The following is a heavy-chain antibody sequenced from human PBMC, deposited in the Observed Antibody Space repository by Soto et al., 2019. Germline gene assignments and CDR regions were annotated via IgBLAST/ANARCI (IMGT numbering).Heavy chain of an antibody. V-gene: IGHV5-10-1*01. CDR1: GYSFAGYW. CDR2: VDPSDSQT. CDR3: ARQIYDSDTGPNFQYYFDS. Sequence: PGESLKISCKGSGYSFAGYWITWVRQKPGKGLEWMGRVDPSDSQTYYSPSFRGHVTISATKSITTVFLQWSGLRASDTAMYYCARQIYDSDTGPNFQYYFDSWGQGTPVTVSS. D-gene: IGHD3-22*01. J-gene: IGHJ4*02.